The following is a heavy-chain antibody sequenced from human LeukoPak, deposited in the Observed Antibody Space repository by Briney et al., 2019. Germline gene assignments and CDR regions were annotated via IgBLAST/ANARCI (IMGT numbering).Heavy chain of an antibody. CDR2: IYSGGST. V-gene: IGHV3-53*01. CDR1: GFTVSSSF. Sequence: GGSLRLSCAASGFTVSSSFMTWVRQAPGRGLEWVSVIYSGGSTYYADSVKGRFTISRDNSKNTLYLQMNSLRAEDTAVYYCARGQYSSGWYERRHWGQGTLVTVSS. J-gene: IGHJ4*02. D-gene: IGHD6-19*01. CDR3: ARGQYSSGWYERRH.